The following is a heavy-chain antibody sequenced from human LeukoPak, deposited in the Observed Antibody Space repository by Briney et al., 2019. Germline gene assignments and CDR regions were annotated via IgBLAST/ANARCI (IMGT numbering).Heavy chain of an antibody. Sequence: SETLSLTCIVSGGSISSGSYYWSWIRQPAGKGLEWIGRIYTSGSTNYNPSLKSRVTMSVDTSKNQFSLKLSSVTAADTAVYYCARGAAAGSKEFDYWGQGTLVTVSS. CDR2: IYTSGST. V-gene: IGHV4-61*02. J-gene: IGHJ4*02. D-gene: IGHD6-13*01. CDR1: GGSISSGSYY. CDR3: ARGAAAGSKEFDY.